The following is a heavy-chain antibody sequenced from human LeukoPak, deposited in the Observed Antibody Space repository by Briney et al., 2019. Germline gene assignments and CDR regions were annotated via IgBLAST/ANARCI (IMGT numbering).Heavy chain of an antibody. D-gene: IGHD4-17*01. CDR3: ARDDYGDLGSWFDP. V-gene: IGHV1-18*01. Sequence: ASVKVSCKASGYTFTSYGISWVRQAPGQGLEWMGWISAYNGNTNYAQKFQGRVTITADESTSTAYMELSSLRSEDTAVYYCARDDYGDLGSWFDPWGQGTLVTVSS. J-gene: IGHJ5*02. CDR1: GYTFTSYG. CDR2: ISAYNGNT.